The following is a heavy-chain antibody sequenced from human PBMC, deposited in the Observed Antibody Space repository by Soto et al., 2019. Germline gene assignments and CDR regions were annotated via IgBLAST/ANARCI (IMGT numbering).Heavy chain of an antibody. V-gene: IGHV4-39*01. CDR2: IYYSGST. Sequence: PSETLSLTCTVSGGTISSSTYYWDWIRHPPGKGLEWIGSIYYSGSTYYNPSLKSRATISVDTSKNQFSLKLSSVTAADTAVYYCARQYCSGGRCRENYYYYYMDVRGKGTTVTVSS. CDR3: ARQYCSGGRCRENYYYYYMDV. D-gene: IGHD2-15*01. J-gene: IGHJ6*03. CDR1: GGTISSSTYY.